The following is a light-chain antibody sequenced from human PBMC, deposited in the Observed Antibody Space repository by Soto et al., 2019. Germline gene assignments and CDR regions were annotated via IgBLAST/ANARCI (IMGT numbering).Light chain of an antibody. CDR3: MQALQAPWT. J-gene: IGKJ1*01. CDR1: QSLLHDNGYNY. CDR2: LGS. V-gene: IGKV2-28*01. Sequence: DIVMTQSPLSLPVTPGEPASISCRSSQSLLHDNGYNYLDWYLQKPGQSPQLLIYLGSNRASGVPDRFSGSASGTEFTLKISRVEAEDVGLYYCMQALQAPWTFGQGTKVEIK.